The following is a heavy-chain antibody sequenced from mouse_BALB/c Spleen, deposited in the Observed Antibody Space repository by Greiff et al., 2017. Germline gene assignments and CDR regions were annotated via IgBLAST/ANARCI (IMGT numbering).Heavy chain of an antibody. CDR2: ISNGGGST. CDR1: GFTFSSYT. D-gene: IGHD1-1*01. V-gene: IGHV5-12-2*01. Sequence: EVKLVESGGGLVQPGGSLKLSRAASGFTFSSYTMSWVRQTPEKRLEWVAYISNGGGSTYYPDTVKGRFTISRDNAKNTLYLQMSSLKSEDTAMYYCARHSLLRSLFDYWGQGTTLTVSS. J-gene: IGHJ2*01. CDR3: ARHSLLRSLFDY.